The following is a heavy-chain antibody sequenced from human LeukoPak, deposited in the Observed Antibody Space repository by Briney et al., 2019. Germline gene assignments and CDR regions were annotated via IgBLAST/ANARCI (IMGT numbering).Heavy chain of an antibody. Sequence: GRSLRLSCAASGFTFDDYAMHWVRQAPGKGLEWVSGISWNSGSIGYADSVKGRFTISRDNAKNSLYLQMNSLRAEDTALYYCAKDAAHYDILTGRRGFDPWGQGTLVTVSS. J-gene: IGHJ5*02. CDR1: GFTFDDYA. V-gene: IGHV3-9*01. CDR3: AKDAAHYDILTGRRGFDP. CDR2: ISWNSGSI. D-gene: IGHD3-9*01.